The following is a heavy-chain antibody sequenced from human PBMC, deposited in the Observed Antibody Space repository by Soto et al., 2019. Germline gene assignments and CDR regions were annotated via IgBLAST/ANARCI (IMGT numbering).Heavy chain of an antibody. Sequence: GGSLRLSCAASGFTLSSYAMSWVRQAPGKGLEWVSAISGSGGSTYYADSVKGRFTISRDNSKNTLYLQMNSLRAEDTAVYYCAKAGEEVAGTFDYYYYGMDVWGQGTTVTV. CDR1: GFTLSSYA. J-gene: IGHJ6*02. V-gene: IGHV3-23*01. CDR3: AKAGEEVAGTFDYYYYGMDV. D-gene: IGHD6-19*01. CDR2: ISGSGGST.